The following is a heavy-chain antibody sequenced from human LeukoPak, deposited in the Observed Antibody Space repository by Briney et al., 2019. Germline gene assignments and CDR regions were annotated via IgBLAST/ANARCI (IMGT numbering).Heavy chain of an antibody. V-gene: IGHV1-69*02. J-gene: IGHJ6*02. Sequence: SVKVSCKASGGTVSSYTISWVRQAPGQGLEWMGRIIPILGIANYEQKFQGRVTITADKSTGTAYMELSRLRTSDTAVYYCASEGAGTGIYCYYYYGMDVWGQGTTVTVSS. D-gene: IGHD7-27*01. CDR2: IIPILGIA. CDR1: GGTVSSYT. CDR3: ASEGAGTGIYCYYYYGMDV.